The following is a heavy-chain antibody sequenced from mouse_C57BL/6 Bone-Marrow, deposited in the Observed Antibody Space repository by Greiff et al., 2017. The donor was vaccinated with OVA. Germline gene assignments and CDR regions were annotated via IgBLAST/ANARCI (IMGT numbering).Heavy chain of an antibody. V-gene: IGHV10-1*01. CDR1: GFSFNTYA. CDR3: VRHASSYPAWFAY. J-gene: IGHJ3*01. CDR2: IRSKSNNYAT. D-gene: IGHD1-1*01. Sequence: EVQLVESGGGLVQPKGSLKLSCAASGFSFNTYAMNWVRQAPGKGLEWVARIRSKSNNYATYYADSVKDRFTISRDDSESMLYLQMNNLKTEDTAMYYCVRHASSYPAWFAYWGQGTLVTVSA.